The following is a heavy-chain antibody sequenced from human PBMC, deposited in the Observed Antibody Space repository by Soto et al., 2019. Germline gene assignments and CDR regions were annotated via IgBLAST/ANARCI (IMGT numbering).Heavy chain of an antibody. CDR3: ARGSTVTTPSYFDY. Sequence: EVQLVESGGGLVQPGGSLRLSCAASGFTFSSYWMSWVRQAPGKGLEWVANIKQDGSEKYYVDSVKGRFTISRDNAKNSLYLQMNSLRAEDTAVYYCARGSTVTTPSYFDYWGQGTLVTVSS. J-gene: IGHJ4*02. D-gene: IGHD4-17*01. CDR1: GFTFSSYW. V-gene: IGHV3-7*05. CDR2: IKQDGSEK.